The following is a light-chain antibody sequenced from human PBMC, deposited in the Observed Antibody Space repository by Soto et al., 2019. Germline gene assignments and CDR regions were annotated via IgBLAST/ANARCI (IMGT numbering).Light chain of an antibody. CDR2: WAS. CDR1: QSLLYNNKNY. J-gene: IGKJ2*01. CDR3: QQYYSNPQT. Sequence: DIVITQSPDSLAESLGERATISCKSSQSLLYNNKNYLAWYQQKPGQPPKLLLYWASTRASGVPDRFTGSRSETDYTLTISSLQPEDVAVYFCQQYYSNPQTFGQGTKLEIK. V-gene: IGKV4-1*01.